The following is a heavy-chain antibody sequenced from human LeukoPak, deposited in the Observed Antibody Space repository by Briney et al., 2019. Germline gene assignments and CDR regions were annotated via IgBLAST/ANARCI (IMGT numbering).Heavy chain of an antibody. Sequence: SVKVSCKASGGTFSSYAISWVRQAPGQGLEWMGRIIPIFGTANYAQKFQGRVTITTDESTSTAYMELSSLRSEDTAVYYCARDAGPVVVGPGYYYYMDVWGKGTTVTVSS. V-gene: IGHV1-69*05. CDR2: IIPIFGTA. D-gene: IGHD2-15*01. CDR3: ARDAGPVVVGPGYYYYMDV. CDR1: GGTFSSYA. J-gene: IGHJ6*03.